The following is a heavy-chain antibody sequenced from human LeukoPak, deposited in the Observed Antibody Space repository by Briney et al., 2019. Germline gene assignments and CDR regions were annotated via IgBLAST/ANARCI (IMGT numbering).Heavy chain of an antibody. Sequence: PSETLSLTCAVYGGSFSGYYWSWIRQPPGKGLEWIGEINHSGSTNYNPSLKSRVTISVDTSKNQFSLKLSSVTAADTAVYYCVRGGIVGASHFDYWGQGTLVTVSS. CDR1: GGSFSGYY. CDR3: VRGGIVGASHFDY. J-gene: IGHJ4*02. CDR2: INHSGST. D-gene: IGHD1-26*01. V-gene: IGHV4-34*01.